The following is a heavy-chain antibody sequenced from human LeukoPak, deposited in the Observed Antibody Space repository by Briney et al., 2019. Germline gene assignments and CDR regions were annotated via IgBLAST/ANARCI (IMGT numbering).Heavy chain of an antibody. Sequence: GGSLRLSCAASGFTFSNYWMHWVRHAPGKGLVWVSRINENGRSTMYADSVKGRFTISRDNAKNSLYLQMNSLRAEDTAVYYCARDESLWELLHWGQGTLVTVSS. CDR3: ARDESLWELLH. CDR2: INENGRST. D-gene: IGHD1-26*01. J-gene: IGHJ4*02. V-gene: IGHV3-74*03. CDR1: GFTFSNYW.